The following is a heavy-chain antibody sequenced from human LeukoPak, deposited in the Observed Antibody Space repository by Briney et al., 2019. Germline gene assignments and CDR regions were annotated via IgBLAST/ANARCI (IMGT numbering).Heavy chain of an antibody. CDR2: FDPEDGET. J-gene: IGHJ4*02. V-gene: IGHV1-24*01. D-gene: IGHD6-13*01. CDR1: GYTLTELS. Sequence: ASVKVSCKVSGYTLTELSMHWVRQAPGKGVEWVGGFDPEDGETIYAQKFQGRVTMTEDTSTDTAYMELSSLRSEDTAVYYCATEVVYSSSWYADWTDYWGQGTLVTVSS. CDR3: ATEVVYSSSWYADWTDY.